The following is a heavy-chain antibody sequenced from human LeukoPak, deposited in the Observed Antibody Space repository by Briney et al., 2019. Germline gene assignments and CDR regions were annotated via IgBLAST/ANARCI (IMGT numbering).Heavy chain of an antibody. CDR3: ATPIGPCSGGSCYLGY. J-gene: IGHJ4*02. D-gene: IGHD2-15*01. Sequence: SETLSLTCAVYGGSFSGYYWSWIRQPSGKGLEWIGEINHSGSTNYNPSLKSRVTISVDTSKNQFSLKLSSVTAADTAVYYCATPIGPCSGGSCYLGYWGQGTLVTVSS. CDR2: INHSGST. CDR1: GGSFSGYY. V-gene: IGHV4-34*01.